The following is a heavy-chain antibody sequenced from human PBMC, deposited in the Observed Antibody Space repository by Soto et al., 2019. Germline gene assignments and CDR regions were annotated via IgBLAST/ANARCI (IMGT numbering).Heavy chain of an antibody. CDR3: ARAFGFWSGYHSY. CDR1: GGSISSSNW. Sequence: PSETLSLTCAVSGGSISSSNWWSWVPQPPGKGREGIGEIYHSGSTNYNPSLKSRVTISVDKSKNQFSLKLSSVTSADTAVYYCARAFGFWSGYHSYWGQGTLVTVSS. V-gene: IGHV4-4*02. J-gene: IGHJ4*02. D-gene: IGHD3-3*01. CDR2: IYHSGST.